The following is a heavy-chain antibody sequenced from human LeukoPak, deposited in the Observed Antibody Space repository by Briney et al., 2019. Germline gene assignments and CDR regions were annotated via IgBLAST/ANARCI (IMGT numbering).Heavy chain of an antibody. D-gene: IGHD3-22*01. CDR3: ARLGEYYSDSFDN. CDR2: INDSGST. V-gene: IGHV4-30-4*01. CDR1: GGSISSDDYY. J-gene: IGHJ4*02. Sequence: SETLSLTCTVSGGSISSDDYYWSWIRQPPGKGLEGIGYINDSGSTYYTPSLKSRVTISVDTSKNQFSLQLTSVTAADAAVYYCARLGEYYSDSFDNWGQGTLVAVSS.